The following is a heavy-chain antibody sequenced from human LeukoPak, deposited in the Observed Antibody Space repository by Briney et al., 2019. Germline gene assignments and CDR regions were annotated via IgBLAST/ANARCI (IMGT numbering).Heavy chain of an antibody. Sequence: SETLSLTCTVSDDSISSYYWSWIRQPPGKGLEWIGYISYSGSTKYNPSLKSRVTISVDTSKNQFSLKLSSVTAADTAVYYCARLEITFGGVIASWGQGTLVTVSS. CDR1: DDSISSYY. J-gene: IGHJ5*02. V-gene: IGHV4-59*08. CDR2: ISYSGST. CDR3: ARLEITFGGVIAS. D-gene: IGHD3-16*02.